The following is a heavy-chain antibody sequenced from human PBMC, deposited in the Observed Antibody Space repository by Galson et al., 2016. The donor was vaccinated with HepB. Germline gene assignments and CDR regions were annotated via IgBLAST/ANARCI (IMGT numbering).Heavy chain of an antibody. J-gene: IGHJ4*02. CDR1: GFTFSDHY. D-gene: IGHD2-15*01. V-gene: IGHV3-11*01. CDR3: ARWRGGYFDS. CDR2: ITTPDNTV. Sequence: SLRLSCAASGFTFSDHYMDWVRQAPGKGLEWISYITTPDNTVYDVDSVKGRFTTSRDNAKSSLFLQMHSLRAEDTAVYYCARWRGGYFDSWGQGTLVTVSS.